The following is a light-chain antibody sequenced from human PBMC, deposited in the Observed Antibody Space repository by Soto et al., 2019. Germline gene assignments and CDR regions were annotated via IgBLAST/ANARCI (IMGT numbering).Light chain of an antibody. CDR2: LAS. CDR1: QAVNTR. Sequence: EIVLTQSPATLSSFPGDRVTLSCRASQAVNTRLAWYQHKPGQAPRLLIYLASNRAAGVPARFSGSGAGTDFTPTIRDVEPEDVAVYYCHQRQSWPRAFGQGTKVDIK. CDR3: HQRQSWPRA. J-gene: IGKJ1*01. V-gene: IGKV3D-11*01.